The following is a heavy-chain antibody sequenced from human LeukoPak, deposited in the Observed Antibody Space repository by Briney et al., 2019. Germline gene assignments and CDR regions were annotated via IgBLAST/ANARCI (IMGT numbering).Heavy chain of an antibody. D-gene: IGHD3-9*01. J-gene: IGHJ4*02. CDR1: GFTFSSYD. CDR3: AKDSADILTGYYHYFDY. V-gene: IGHV3-30*02. Sequence: PGGALRLSCAASGFTFSSYDMTWVRQAPGKGLEWVAFIRYDGSNKYYADSVKGRFTISRDNSKNTLYLQMNSLRAEDTAVYYCAKDSADILTGYYHYFDYWGQGTLVTVSS. CDR2: IRYDGSNK.